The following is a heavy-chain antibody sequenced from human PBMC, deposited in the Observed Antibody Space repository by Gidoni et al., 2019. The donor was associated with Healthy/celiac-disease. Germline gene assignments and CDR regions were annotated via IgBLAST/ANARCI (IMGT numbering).Heavy chain of an antibody. V-gene: IGHV3-15*01. J-gene: IGHJ6*02. D-gene: IGHD1-26*01. CDR1: GFPFSHAW. CDR3: TTDVGIYSGSLSGMDV. Sequence: EVQLVESGGVLVRPGGSLRLSCASSGFPFSHAWMSGVRQAPGKGLEWVARIKSKTDGGTTDYAAPVKGRFTISRDDSKNTLYLQMNSLKTEDTAVYYCTTDVGIYSGSLSGMDVWGQGTTVTDSS. CDR2: IKSKTDGGTT.